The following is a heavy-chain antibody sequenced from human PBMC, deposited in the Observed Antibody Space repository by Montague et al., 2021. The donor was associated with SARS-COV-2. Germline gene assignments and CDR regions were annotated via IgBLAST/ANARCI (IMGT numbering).Heavy chain of an antibody. V-gene: IGHV4-31*03. J-gene: IGHJ3*02. Sequence: TLSLTCTVAGGSINSGGYYWSWIRQHPGKGLEWIGYIYYSGGTXYNPSVKSRLTISVDTSKNQFSLKLSSVTAADTAVYYCARVHFVSSGWYPDAFDIWGQGTMVTVSS. CDR2: IYYSGGT. CDR1: GGSINSGGYY. CDR3: ARVHFVSSGWYPDAFDI. D-gene: IGHD6-19*01.